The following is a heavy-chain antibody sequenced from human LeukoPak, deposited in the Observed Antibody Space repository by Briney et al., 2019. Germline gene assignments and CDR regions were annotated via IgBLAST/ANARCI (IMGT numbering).Heavy chain of an antibody. Sequence: SGTLSLTCAVYGGSVSGYYWSWIRQPPGKGLEWIGEINHSGSDNYNQSLKSRVTISVDTSKNQFSLKLSSVTAADTAVYYCARIAARRRDAFDIWGQGTMVTVSS. CDR2: INHSGSD. J-gene: IGHJ3*02. D-gene: IGHD6-6*01. CDR3: ARIAARRRDAFDI. CDR1: GGSVSGYY. V-gene: IGHV4-34*01.